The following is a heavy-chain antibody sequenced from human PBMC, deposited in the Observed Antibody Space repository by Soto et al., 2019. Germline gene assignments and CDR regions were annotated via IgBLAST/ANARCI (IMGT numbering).Heavy chain of an antibody. V-gene: IGHV3-48*03. CDR2: TSSSGATI. D-gene: IGHD1-26*01. CDR1: GFTFSSFE. Sequence: EEQLEESGVGLVQPGGSLRLSCAASGFTFSSFEMNWVRQGPGKGLEWVSYTSSSGATIYYADSVKGRFTISRDNAKNTLYLQMNSLRVEDTAVYYCARVGVGSLDAFDIWGQGTMVTVSS. J-gene: IGHJ3*02. CDR3: ARVGVGSLDAFDI.